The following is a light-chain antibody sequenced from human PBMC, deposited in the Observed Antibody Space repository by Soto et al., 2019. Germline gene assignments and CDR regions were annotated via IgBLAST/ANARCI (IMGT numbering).Light chain of an antibody. CDR1: QRINIY. J-gene: IGKJ5*01. CDR3: QQSLSTPT. V-gene: IGKV1-39*01. CDR2: SAS. Sequence: DIQMTQSPSSLATSIGDRVTITCRASQRINIYLNWYRQKPGKAPELLIYSASNLQSGVPSRFSGSGSGTDFTLSISGLKSEDFATYYCQQSLSTPTVGQGTRLDIK.